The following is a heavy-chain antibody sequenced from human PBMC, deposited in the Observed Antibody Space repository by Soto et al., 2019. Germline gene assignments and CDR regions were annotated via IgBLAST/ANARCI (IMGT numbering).Heavy chain of an antibody. V-gene: IGHV6-1*01. CDR3: AGTTSLQWYYMDV. D-gene: IGHD1-1*01. CDR1: VDSVSSNSAA. J-gene: IGHJ6*03. CDR2: TYYRSTRWYN. Sequence: SQTLSLTCAISVDSVSSNSAAWNWIRQSPSRGLEWLGRTYYRSTRWYNDYAVSVKSRITVNPDTSKNQFSLHLNSVTPEDTAVYYGAGTTSLQWYYMDVWDKGTTVTVSS.